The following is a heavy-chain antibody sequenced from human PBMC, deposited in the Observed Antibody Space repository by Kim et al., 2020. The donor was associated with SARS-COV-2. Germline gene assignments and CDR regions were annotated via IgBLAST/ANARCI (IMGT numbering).Heavy chain of an antibody. V-gene: IGHV4-34*01. CDR2: INHSGST. J-gene: IGHJ4*02. D-gene: IGHD6-6*01. CDR1: GGSFSGYY. CDR3: ARGLRDSSLSLFDY. Sequence: SETLSLTCAVYGGSFSGYYWSWIRQPPGKGLEWIGEINHSGSTNYNPSLKSRVTISVDTSKNQFSLKLSSVTAADTAVYYCARGLRDSSLSLFDYWGQGTLVTVSS.